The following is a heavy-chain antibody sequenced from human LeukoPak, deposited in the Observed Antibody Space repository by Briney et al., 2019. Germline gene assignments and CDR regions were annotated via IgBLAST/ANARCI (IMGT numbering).Heavy chain of an antibody. J-gene: IGHJ4*02. D-gene: IGHD2-8*01. CDR2: INRNGDST. V-gene: IGHV3-20*04. CDR3: ARGFRNGPFDC. CDR1: GVTFDEYG. Sequence: GGSLRLSCEASGVTFDEYGMSWVRQLPGKGREWVSGINRNGDSTDYAGSVKGRFTISRDNAKNSHFLQMNSLRVEDTALYYCARGFRNGPFDCWGQGTLVTVSS.